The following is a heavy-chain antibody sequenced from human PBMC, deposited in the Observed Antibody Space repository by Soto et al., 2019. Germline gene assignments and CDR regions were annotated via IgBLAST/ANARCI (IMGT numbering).Heavy chain of an antibody. Sequence: PGGSLRLSCAASGFTFSSYAMHWVRQAPGKGLEWVAVISYDGSNKYYADSVKGRFTISRDNSKNTLYLQMNSLRAEDTAVYYCARSIAARGDYYYYGMDVWGQGTTVTVSS. CDR3: ARSIAARGDYYYYGMDV. CDR2: ISYDGSNK. J-gene: IGHJ6*02. V-gene: IGHV3-30-3*01. CDR1: GFTFSSYA. D-gene: IGHD6-6*01.